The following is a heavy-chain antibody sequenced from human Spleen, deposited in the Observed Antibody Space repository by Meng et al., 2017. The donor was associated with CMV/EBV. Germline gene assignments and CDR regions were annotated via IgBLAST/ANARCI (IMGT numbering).Heavy chain of an antibody. CDR3: ARDLGGYCSSTSCYPYDY. J-gene: IGHJ4*02. D-gene: IGHD2-2*01. Sequence: TFTSYGRSWVRQAPGQGLEWMGWISAYTGNTDYAQKFQGRVTMTTDTSTSTAYMELRSLRSDDTAVYYCARDLGGYCSSTSCYPYDYWGQGTLVTVSS. CDR1: TFTSYG. CDR2: ISAYTGNT. V-gene: IGHV1-18*01.